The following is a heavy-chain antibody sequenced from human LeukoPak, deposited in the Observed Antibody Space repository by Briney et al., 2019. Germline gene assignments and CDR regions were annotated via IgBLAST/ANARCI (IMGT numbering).Heavy chain of an antibody. CDR1: GGSISSSSYC. CDR3: ARAPPFVPAARRFNWFDP. J-gene: IGHJ5*02. D-gene: IGHD2-2*01. Sequence: PPETLSLTCTVSGGSISSSSYCWGWIRQPPGKGLEWIGSIYYSGSTYYNPSLKSRVTISVDTSKNQFSLKLSSVTAADTAVYYCARAPPFVPAARRFNWFDPWGQGTLVTVSS. V-gene: IGHV4-39*07. CDR2: IYYSGST.